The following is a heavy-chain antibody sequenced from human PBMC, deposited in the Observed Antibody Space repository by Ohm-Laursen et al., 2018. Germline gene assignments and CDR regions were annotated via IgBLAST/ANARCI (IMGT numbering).Heavy chain of an antibody. D-gene: IGHD3-3*01. J-gene: IGHJ5*02. CDR2: INHSGST. CDR3: ARKGADFWSGYYGPSYNWFDP. CDR1: GGSFSGYY. V-gene: IGHV4-34*01. Sequence: SETLSLTCAVYGGSFSGYYWSWIRQPPGKGLEWIGEINHSGSTNYNPSLKSRVTISVDTSKNQFSLKLSSVTAADTAVYYCARKGADFWSGYYGPSYNWFDPWGQGTLVTVSS.